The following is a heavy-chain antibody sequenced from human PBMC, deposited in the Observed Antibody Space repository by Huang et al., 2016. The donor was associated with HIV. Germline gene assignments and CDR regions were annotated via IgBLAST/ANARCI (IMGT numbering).Heavy chain of an antibody. Sequence: QVQLVESGGGVVQPGRSLRLSCAASGFTFSSYGMHWVRQAPGKGLEWVAVIWYDGSNKYYAYSVKGRFTISRDNSKNTLYLQMNSLKTEDTAVYYCALKGDSSGWEYFRHWGQGTLVTVSS. CDR3: ALKGDSSGWEYFRH. CDR1: GFTFSSYG. V-gene: IGHV3-33*08. J-gene: IGHJ1*01. D-gene: IGHD6-19*01. CDR2: IWYDGSNK.